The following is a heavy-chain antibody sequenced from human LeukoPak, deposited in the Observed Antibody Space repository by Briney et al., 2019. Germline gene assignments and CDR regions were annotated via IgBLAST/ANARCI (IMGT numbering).Heavy chain of an antibody. Sequence: GGSLRLSCAASGFTFSSYWMSWVRQAPGKGVEGVANIKQDGSEKYYVDSVKGRFTISRDNAKNSLYLQMNSLRAEDTAVYYCARSAAIRNKNYYYYYGMDVWGQGTTVTVSS. D-gene: IGHD2-2*02. CDR2: IKQDGSEK. J-gene: IGHJ6*02. CDR1: GFTFSSYW. CDR3: ARSAAIRNKNYYYYYGMDV. V-gene: IGHV3-7*01.